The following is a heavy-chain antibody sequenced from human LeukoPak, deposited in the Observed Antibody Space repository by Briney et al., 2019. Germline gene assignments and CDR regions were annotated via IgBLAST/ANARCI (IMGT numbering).Heavy chain of an antibody. CDR1: GFTVSSNY. CDR2: IYNGGTT. Sequence: GGSLRLSCAASGFTVSSNYMSWVRQAPGKGLEWVAVIYNGGTTSYADSVRGRFTISRDNSKNTLYLQMSSLKTEDTAVYYCASQGAQQLAPYYYYYMDVWGKGTTVTVSS. CDR3: ASQGAQQLAPYYYYYMDV. J-gene: IGHJ6*03. V-gene: IGHV3-53*05. D-gene: IGHD6-13*01.